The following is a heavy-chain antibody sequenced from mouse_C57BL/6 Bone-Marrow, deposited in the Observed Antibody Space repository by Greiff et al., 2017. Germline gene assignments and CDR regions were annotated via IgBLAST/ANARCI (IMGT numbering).Heavy chain of an antibody. CDR1: GYAFSSYW. Sequence: QVQLQQSGAELVKPGASVKISCKASGYAFSSYWMNWVKQRPGKGLEWIGQIYPGDGDTNYNGKFKGKATLTADKSSSTAYMQLSSLTSEDSAVYFCARSVVATDLYAMDYWGQGTSGTVSS. CDR2: IYPGDGDT. CDR3: ARSVVATDLYAMDY. D-gene: IGHD1-1*01. V-gene: IGHV1-80*01. J-gene: IGHJ4*01.